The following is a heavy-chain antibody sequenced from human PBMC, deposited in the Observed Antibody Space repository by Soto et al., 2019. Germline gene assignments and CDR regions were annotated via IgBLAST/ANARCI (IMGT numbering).Heavy chain of an antibody. Sequence: ASVKVSCKASGYTFTSCGISCVRQAPGQGLEWMGWISAYNGNTNYAQKLQGRVTMTTDTSTSTAYMELRSLRSDDTAVYYCVRSSSTGGMDVWGQGTTVTVSS. CDR1: GYTFTSCG. D-gene: IGHD6-6*01. V-gene: IGHV1-18*01. CDR3: VRSSSTGGMDV. CDR2: ISAYNGNT. J-gene: IGHJ6*02.